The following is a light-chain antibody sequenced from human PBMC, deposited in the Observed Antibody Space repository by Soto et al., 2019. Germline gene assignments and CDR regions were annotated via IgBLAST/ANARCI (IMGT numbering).Light chain of an antibody. CDR2: DVT. Sequence: QSVLTQPRSVSGSPGQSVTISCTGTSSDVGGYNFVSWYQQHPGKAPKFMIYDVTKRPSGVPDRFSGSKSGNTASLTISGLQAEDEADYYCCSYVGSYTSYVFGTGTKLT. CDR3: CSYVGSYTSYV. CDR1: SSDVGGYNF. J-gene: IGLJ1*01. V-gene: IGLV2-11*01.